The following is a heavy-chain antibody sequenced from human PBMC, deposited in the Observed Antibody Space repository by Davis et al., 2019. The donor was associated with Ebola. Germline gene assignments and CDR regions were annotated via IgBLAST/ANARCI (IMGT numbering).Heavy chain of an antibody. CDR2: INHSGST. CDR3: ARTPQYTSYGSYFDY. V-gene: IGHV4-34*01. Sequence: SETLSLTCAVYGGSFGGYYWSWIRQPPGKGLEWIGQINHSGSTSHNPSLKSRVTISVDTSKNQFSLNVNSVTAADTAMYYCARTPQYTSYGSYFDYWGQGALVTVSS. J-gene: IGHJ4*02. CDR1: GGSFGGYY. D-gene: IGHD1-26*01.